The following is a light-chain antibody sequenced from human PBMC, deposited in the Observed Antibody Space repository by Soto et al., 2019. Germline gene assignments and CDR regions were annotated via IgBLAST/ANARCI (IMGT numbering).Light chain of an antibody. V-gene: IGKV3-15*01. Sequence: IVMTHARATLSVSPGERATLSCRASQSVSGTLAWYQQKPGQPPRLLCYGASTRATGIPARFSGTGSGTEFTLPISSLQSEDFAVYYCQQYSSWPPTWTFGQGTKV. J-gene: IGKJ1*01. CDR3: QQYSSWPPTWT. CDR1: QSVSGT. CDR2: GAS.